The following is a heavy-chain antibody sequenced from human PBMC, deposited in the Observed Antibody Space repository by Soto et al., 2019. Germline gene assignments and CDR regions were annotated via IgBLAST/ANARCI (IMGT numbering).Heavy chain of an antibody. Sequence: GGSLRLSCAASGFTFSSHVMNWVRQAPGKGLEWVAAISGGGGTTYYGDSVEGRFTMSRDNSKNTLYLQMNSLRAEDTAVYYCARDSSGSGYYYYYGMDVWGQGTTVTVSS. J-gene: IGHJ6*02. CDR1: GFTFSSHV. CDR2: ISGGGGTT. D-gene: IGHD2-15*01. V-gene: IGHV3-23*01. CDR3: ARDSSGSGYYYYYGMDV.